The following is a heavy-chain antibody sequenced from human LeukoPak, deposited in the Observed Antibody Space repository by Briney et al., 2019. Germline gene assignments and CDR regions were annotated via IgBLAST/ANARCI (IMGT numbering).Heavy chain of an antibody. CDR3: AKGLRYFDY. D-gene: IGHD3-9*01. CDR2: VSGSGGST. Sequence: PGGSLRLSCAASGFIFSSYAMSWVRQAPGKGLEWVSTVSGSGGSTYYADSVKGRFTISRDKSENTLFLRMNSLRAEDTAVYYCAKGLRYFDYWGQGTLVTVSS. J-gene: IGHJ4*02. CDR1: GFIFSSYA. V-gene: IGHV3-23*01.